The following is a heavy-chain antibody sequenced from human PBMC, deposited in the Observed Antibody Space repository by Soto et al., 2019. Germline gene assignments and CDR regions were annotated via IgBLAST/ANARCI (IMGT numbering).Heavy chain of an antibody. Sequence: SETLSLTCNVSGGSISKFYWAWIRKTAGNGLEWMGRVYATGTTDYSPSLRSRVAMSVDISKKTFSLRLRSVTGAGSGVYYCVRGGSKSLRDWFDPWGQGILVTVSS. CDR1: GGSISKFY. V-gene: IGHV4-4*07. CDR3: VRGGSKSLRDWFDP. J-gene: IGHJ5*02. CDR2: VYATGTT.